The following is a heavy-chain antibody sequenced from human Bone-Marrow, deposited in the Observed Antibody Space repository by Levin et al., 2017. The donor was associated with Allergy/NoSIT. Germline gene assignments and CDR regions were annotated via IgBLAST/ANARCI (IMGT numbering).Heavy chain of an antibody. V-gene: IGHV4-31*03. CDR3: ARDLGHRRRPEYGDYVIWFDP. D-gene: IGHD4-17*01. J-gene: IGHJ5*02. Sequence: SETLSLTCTVSGGSISSGGYYWSWIRQHPGKGLEWIVYIYNSGSTYYNPSLKRRVSISIDTSRNQFSLKLTSVTAADTAMYYCARDLGHRRRPEYGDYVIWFDPWGQGTLVSVSS. CDR2: IYNSGST. CDR1: GGSISSGGYY.